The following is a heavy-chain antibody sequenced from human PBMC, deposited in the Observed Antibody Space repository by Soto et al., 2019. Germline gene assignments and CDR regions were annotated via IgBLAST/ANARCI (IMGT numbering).Heavy chain of an antibody. Sequence: QLQLQESGPGLVKPSETLSLTCTVSGGSISSSGYYWGWIRQPPGKGLEWIGNIYYSGSTNYNPSLKSRVTISVDTYKNQFPLNVRSVTAADTAVYYCARRSYYGSGSIFDYWGPGTLVNVSS. CDR3: ARRSYYGSGSIFDY. CDR2: IYYSGST. J-gene: IGHJ4*02. V-gene: IGHV4-39*01. CDR1: GGSISSSGYY. D-gene: IGHD3-10*01.